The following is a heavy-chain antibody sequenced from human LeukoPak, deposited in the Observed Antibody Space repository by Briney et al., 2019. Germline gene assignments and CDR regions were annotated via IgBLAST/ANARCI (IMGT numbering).Heavy chain of an antibody. V-gene: IGHV1-2*02. D-gene: IGHD6-6*01. CDR3: ARGGGYSSSSIYFDY. CDR2: INPNSGGT. J-gene: IGHJ4*02. Sequence: ASVKVSCKASGYTFTSYSMSWVRQAPGQGLEWMGWINPNSGGTNYAQKFQGRVTMTRDTSISTAYMELSRLRSDDTAVYYCARGGGYSSSSIYFDYWGQGTLVTVSS. CDR1: GYTFTSYS.